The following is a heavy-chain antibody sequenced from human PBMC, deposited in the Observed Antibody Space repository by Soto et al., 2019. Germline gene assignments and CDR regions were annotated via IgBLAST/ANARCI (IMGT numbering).Heavy chain of an antibody. Sequence: SETLSLTCTVSGDSVSSAYYHWSWIRQHPGKGQEWIGYITGIPYYNPALKSRVTISLDMSRNQFSLELSSVTAADTAVYYCATLIAGGGGRGYWGQGTLVTVSS. CDR2: ITGIP. J-gene: IGHJ4*02. V-gene: IGHV4-31*03. CDR1: GDSVSSAYYH. D-gene: IGHD1-26*01. CDR3: ATLIAGGGGRGY.